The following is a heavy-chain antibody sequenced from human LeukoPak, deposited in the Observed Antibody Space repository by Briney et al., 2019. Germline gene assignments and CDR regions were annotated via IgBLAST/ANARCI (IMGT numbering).Heavy chain of an antibody. J-gene: IGHJ4*02. Sequence: PSETLSLTCTVSGGSISSSSYYWGWIRQPPGEGLEWIGNIYYSGSPYYNPSLQSRLTISIDTSNNHFSLKLSSVTAADTAVYYCARQRGRIVVAPSDYWGQGILVTVSS. CDR1: GGSISSSSYY. D-gene: IGHD3-22*01. CDR3: ARQRGRIVVAPSDY. CDR2: IYYSGSP. V-gene: IGHV4-39*01.